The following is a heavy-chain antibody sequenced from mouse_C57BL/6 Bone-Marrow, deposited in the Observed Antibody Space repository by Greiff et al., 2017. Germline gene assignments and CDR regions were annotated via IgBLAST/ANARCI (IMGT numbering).Heavy chain of an antibody. CDR3: ARGWTYYYGSSYENAMDY. V-gene: IGHV1-18*01. J-gene: IGHJ4*01. CDR1: GYTFTDYN. D-gene: IGHD1-1*01. Sequence: EVKLQQSGPELVKPGASVKIPCKASGYTFTDYNMDWVKQSHGKSLEWIGDINPNNGGTIYNQKFKGKATLTVDKSSSTAYMELRSLTSEDTAVYYCARGWTYYYGSSYENAMDYWGQGTSVTVSS. CDR2: INPNNGGT.